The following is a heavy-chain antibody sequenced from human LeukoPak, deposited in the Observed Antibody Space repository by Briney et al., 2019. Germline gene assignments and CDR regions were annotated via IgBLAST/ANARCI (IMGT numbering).Heavy chain of an antibody. CDR3: ARDFMYSITCAGC. J-gene: IGHJ4*02. CDR1: GFIFSSYG. D-gene: IGHD6-13*01. Sequence: PGGSLRLSCAASGFIFSSYGMHWVRQTPGKGLEWVAFIMYDGSNKYYADSVKGRFTTSRDNSNNTLYLQMNSLRVEDTAVYYCARDFMYSITCAGCWGQGTLVTVSS. V-gene: IGHV3-30*02. CDR2: IMYDGSNK.